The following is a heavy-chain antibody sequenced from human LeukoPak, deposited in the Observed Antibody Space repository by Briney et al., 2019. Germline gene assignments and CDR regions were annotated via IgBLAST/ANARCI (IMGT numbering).Heavy chain of an antibody. V-gene: IGHV3-11*05. Sequence: GGSLRLSCAASGFTFSDYYMTWIRQAPGKGLEWLSYINTGSTYTNYANSVKGRFTISRDNAKNSLYLQLNRLRAEDTAVYYCTREDNWYFDLWGRGTLVTVSS. CDR2: INTGSTYT. CDR1: GFTFSDYY. J-gene: IGHJ2*01. CDR3: TREDNWYFDL.